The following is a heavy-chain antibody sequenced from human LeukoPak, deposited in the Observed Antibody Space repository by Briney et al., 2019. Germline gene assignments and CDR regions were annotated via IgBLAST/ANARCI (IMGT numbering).Heavy chain of an antibody. CDR3: ARRAAALDH. J-gene: IGHJ4*02. V-gene: IGHV4-59*08. CDR2: FHHSGNT. Sequence: SETLSLTCTVSGASISRYYWSWIRQPPGKGLEWIGYFHHSGNTNYNPSLSSRITMSVDTSKNQFSLKLNSVTAADTAIYYCARRAAALDHWGRGTLVTVSS. CDR1: GASISRYY. D-gene: IGHD6-13*01.